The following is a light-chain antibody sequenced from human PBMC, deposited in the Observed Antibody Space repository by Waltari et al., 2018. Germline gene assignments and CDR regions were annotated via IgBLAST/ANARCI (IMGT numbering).Light chain of an antibody. CDR2: SAS. V-gene: IGKV3-20*01. Sequence: ESVLTQSPGTLSLSPGEMATLSCRASQSLTANYLAWYHQKPGQAPILLIYSASTRATDIPDRFSGFGSGSDFTLTISGLEPEDFGVYYCQQYGSSPSTFGQGTRLEIK. CDR3: QQYGSSPST. CDR1: QSLTANY. J-gene: IGKJ2*02.